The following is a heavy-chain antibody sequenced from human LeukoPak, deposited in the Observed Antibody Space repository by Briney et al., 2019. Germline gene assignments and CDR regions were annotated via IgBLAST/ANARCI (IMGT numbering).Heavy chain of an antibody. J-gene: IGHJ3*02. CDR2: TYYRSKWYS. CDR1: GDSVSSNSAA. CDR3: ARGGQGDGYSADDAFDI. V-gene: IGHV6-1*01. D-gene: IGHD5-24*01. Sequence: SQTLSLTCVISGDSVSSNSAAWNWIRQSPSRGLEWLGRTYYRSKWYSYYAVSVKSRITINPDTSKNQLSLQLKSVTPEDTAVYYCARGGQGDGYSADDAFDIWGQGTLVTVSS.